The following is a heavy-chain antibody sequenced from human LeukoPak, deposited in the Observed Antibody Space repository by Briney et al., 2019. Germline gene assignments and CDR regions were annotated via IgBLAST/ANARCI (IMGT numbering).Heavy chain of an antibody. V-gene: IGHV3-53*01. CDR3: AKEVRSSGYYYVPFDY. CDR2: IYSGGST. Sequence: GGSLRLSCAASGFTVSSNYMSWVRQAPGKGLEWVSVIYSGGSTYYADSVKGRFTISRDDSKNTLYLQMNSLRAEDTAVYYCAKEVRSSGYYYVPFDYWGQGTLVTVSS. J-gene: IGHJ4*02. CDR1: GFTVSSNY. D-gene: IGHD3-22*01.